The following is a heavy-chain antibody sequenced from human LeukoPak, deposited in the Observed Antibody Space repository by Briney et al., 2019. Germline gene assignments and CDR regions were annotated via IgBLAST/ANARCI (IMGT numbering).Heavy chain of an antibody. J-gene: IGHJ4*02. CDR3: ARNGDGSGSYYN. CDR2: TRNKANSYTT. CDR1: GFTFSNAW. Sequence: GGSLRLSCAASGFTFSNAWMSWVRQAPGKGLEWVGRTRNKANSYTTEYAASVKGRFTISRDDSKNSLYLQMNSLKTEDTAVYYCARNGDGSGSYYNWGQGTLVTVSS. D-gene: IGHD3-10*01. V-gene: IGHV3-72*01.